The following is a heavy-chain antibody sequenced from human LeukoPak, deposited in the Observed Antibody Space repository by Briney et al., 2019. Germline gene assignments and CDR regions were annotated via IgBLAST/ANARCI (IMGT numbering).Heavy chain of an antibody. CDR3: ASSPLGYCSSTSCYNLYYMDV. Sequence: PSETLSLTCTVSGGSISSYYWSWIRQPPGKGLEWIGYIYYSGSTNYNPSLKSRVTISVDTSKNQFSLKLSSVTAADTAVYYCASSPLGYCSSTSCYNLYYMDVWGKGTTVTVSS. V-gene: IGHV4-59*01. J-gene: IGHJ6*03. D-gene: IGHD2-2*02. CDR2: IYYSGST. CDR1: GGSISSYY.